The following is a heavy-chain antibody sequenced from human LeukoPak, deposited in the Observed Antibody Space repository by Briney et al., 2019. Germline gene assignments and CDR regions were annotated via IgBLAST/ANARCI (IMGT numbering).Heavy chain of an antibody. CDR3: ARGGIAVSSYYYDSSGYYSPHFDY. CDR2: IKQGGSEK. J-gene: IGHJ4*02. V-gene: IGHV3-7*03. D-gene: IGHD3-22*01. CDR1: GFTFSSYW. Sequence: GGSLRLSCAASGFTFSSYWMSWVRQAPGKGLEWVANIKQGGSEKYYVDSVKGRFTISRENAKNSLYLQMNSLRAEDTAVYYCARGGIAVSSYYYDSSGYYSPHFDYWGQGTLVTVSS.